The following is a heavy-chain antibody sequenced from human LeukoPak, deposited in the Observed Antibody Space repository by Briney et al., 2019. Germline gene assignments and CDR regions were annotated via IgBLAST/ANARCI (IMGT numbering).Heavy chain of an antibody. CDR1: GGSISSYY. CDR3: ARQGAYYDSSVYYYVGAPYYYYYGMDV. CDR2: IYSSGGT. J-gene: IGHJ6*02. V-gene: IGHV4-59*08. D-gene: IGHD3-22*01. Sequence: SETLSLTCTLSGGSISSYYWSWIRQPPGKGLGWIGYIYSSGGTNYNPSPKSRATISLDTSKNQFSLKLSSVTAADTAVYYCARQGAYYDSSVYYYVGAPYYYYYGMDVWGQGPTVTVSS.